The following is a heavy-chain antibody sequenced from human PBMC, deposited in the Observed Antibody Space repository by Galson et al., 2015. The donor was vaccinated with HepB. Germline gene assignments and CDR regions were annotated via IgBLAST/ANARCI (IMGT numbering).Heavy chain of an antibody. CDR3: ARDPGPPEPADDDSSGYLDY. J-gene: IGHJ4*02. D-gene: IGHD3-22*01. V-gene: IGHV1-18*01. CDR1: GYTFTSYG. CDR2: ISAYNGNT. Sequence: SVKVSCKASGYTFTSYGISWVRQAPGQGLEWMGWISAYNGNTNYAQKLQGRVTMTTDTSTSTAYMELRSLRSDDTAVYYCARDPGPPEPADDDSSGYLDYWGQGTLVTVSS.